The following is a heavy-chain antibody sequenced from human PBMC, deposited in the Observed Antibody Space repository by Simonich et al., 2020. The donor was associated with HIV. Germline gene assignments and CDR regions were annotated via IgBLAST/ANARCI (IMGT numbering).Heavy chain of an antibody. CDR2: INPNTGAT. CDR3: ARGPSTGDFDY. D-gene: IGHD7-27*01. Sequence: QVQLVQSGAEVKKPGASVQVSCKASGYTFTAYYIHWMRQAPGQGIEWVGWINPNTGATNYAQKFQDRVTMTRDTSISTTYMDLSRLRSDDTAVYYCARGPSTGDFDYWGQGTLVTISS. J-gene: IGHJ4*02. V-gene: IGHV1-2*02. CDR1: GYTFTAYY.